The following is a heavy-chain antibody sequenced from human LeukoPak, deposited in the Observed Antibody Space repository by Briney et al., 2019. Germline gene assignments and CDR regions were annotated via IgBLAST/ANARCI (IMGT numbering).Heavy chain of an antibody. CDR1: GGSISSYY. CDR2: IYYSGST. V-gene: IGHV4-59*12. J-gene: IGHJ6*03. CDR3: ARVPRYYDFWSGYYTSYYMDV. D-gene: IGHD3-3*01. Sequence: SETLSLTCTVSGGSISSYYWSWIRQPPGKGLEWIGYIYYSGSTYYNPSLKSRVTISVDTSKNQFSLKLSSVTAADTAVYYCARVPRYYDFWSGYYTSYYMDVWGKGTTVTVSS.